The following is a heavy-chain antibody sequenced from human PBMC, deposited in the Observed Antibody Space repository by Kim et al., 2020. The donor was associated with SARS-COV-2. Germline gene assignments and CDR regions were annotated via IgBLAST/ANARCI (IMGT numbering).Heavy chain of an antibody. CDR3: ARLGSPEMTTVTTYADY. Sequence: FQGRVTITADESTSTAYMELSSLRSEDTAVYYCARLGSPEMTTVTTYADYWGQGTLVTVSS. V-gene: IGHV1-69*01. D-gene: IGHD4-17*01. J-gene: IGHJ4*02.